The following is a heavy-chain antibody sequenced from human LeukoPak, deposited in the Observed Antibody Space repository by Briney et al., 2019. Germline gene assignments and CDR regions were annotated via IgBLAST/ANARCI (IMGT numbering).Heavy chain of an antibody. J-gene: IGHJ4*02. CDR3: ARELDLYNWNYGGGYYFDY. V-gene: IGHV3-11*04. CDR1: GFTFSDYY. D-gene: IGHD1-7*01. CDR2: ISSSGSTI. Sequence: GGSLRLSCAASGFTFSDYYMSWIRQAPGKGLEWVSYISSSGSTIYYADSVKSRFTISRDNAKNSLYLQMNSLRAEDTAVYYCARELDLYNWNYGGGYYFDYWGQGTLVTVSS.